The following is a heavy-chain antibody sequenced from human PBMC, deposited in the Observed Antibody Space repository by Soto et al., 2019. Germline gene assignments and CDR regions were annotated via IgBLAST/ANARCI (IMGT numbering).Heavy chain of an antibody. J-gene: IGHJ6*02. Sequence: SQTLSLTCAISVDSVSSNSAAWNWIRQSPSRGLEWLGRTYYRSKWYNDYAVSVKSRITINPDTSKNQFSLQLNSVTPEDTAVYYCARGPAHQYCSSTSCYFYYGMDVWGQGTTVTVSS. D-gene: IGHD2-2*01. CDR1: VDSVSSNSAA. CDR2: TYYRSKWYN. V-gene: IGHV6-1*01. CDR3: ARGPAHQYCSSTSCYFYYGMDV.